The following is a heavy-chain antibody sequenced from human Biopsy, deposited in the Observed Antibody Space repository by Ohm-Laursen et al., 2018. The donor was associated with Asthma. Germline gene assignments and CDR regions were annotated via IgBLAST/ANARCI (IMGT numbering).Heavy chain of an antibody. CDR3: ARAVDYSHYYGIDV. Sequence: AASVTVSCKTSGYTFNSAGITWVRQAPGQGLEWMGWISVYNGNTKVAQKLQDRVTMITDTSTSTAYMELRSLRSDDTAVYFCARAVDYSHYYGIDVWGQGTTVTVS. V-gene: IGHV1-18*01. J-gene: IGHJ6*02. D-gene: IGHD3-10*01. CDR2: ISVYNGNT. CDR1: GYTFNSAG.